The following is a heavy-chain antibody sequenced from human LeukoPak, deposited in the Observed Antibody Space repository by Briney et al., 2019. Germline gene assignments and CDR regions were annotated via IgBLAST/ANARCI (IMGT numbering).Heavy chain of an antibody. D-gene: IGHD1-20*01. Sequence: ASVKVSCKASGYTFTSYYMHWVRQAPGQGLEWMGIINPSGGSTSYAQKFQGRVTMTRDTSTSTVYMELSSLRSEDTAVYYCARDPGSITGTTRGAYFDYWGQGTLVTVSS. CDR1: GYTFTSYY. J-gene: IGHJ4*02. CDR3: ARDPGSITGTTRGAYFDY. CDR2: INPSGGST. V-gene: IGHV1-46*01.